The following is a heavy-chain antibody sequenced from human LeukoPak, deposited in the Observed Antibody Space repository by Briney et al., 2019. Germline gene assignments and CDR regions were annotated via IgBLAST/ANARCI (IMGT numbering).Heavy chain of an antibody. Sequence: SETLSLTCTVSGDSISSYYWSWSRQPPGKELEWIGHIYYSGSTNYNPSLKSRVTISIDTSRNQFSLKLNSVTAADTAVYYCARGVYLVTSLWGQGTLVTVSS. CDR3: ARGVYLVTSL. CDR2: IYYSGST. CDR1: GDSISSYY. D-gene: IGHD6-13*01. V-gene: IGHV4-59*01. J-gene: IGHJ4*02.